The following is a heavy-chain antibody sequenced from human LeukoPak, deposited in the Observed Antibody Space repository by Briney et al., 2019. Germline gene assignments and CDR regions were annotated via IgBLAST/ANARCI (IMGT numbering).Heavy chain of an antibody. CDR2: IRYDGSKD. D-gene: IGHD2-15*01. V-gene: IGHV3-30*02. Sequence: GGSLRLSCAASGFTFSSYGMHWVLQAPGKALEWVTFIRYDGSKDYYADSVKGRFTISRDNSKNTLYLQMNSLRSEDTAVYYCAKDPGRGFDYWGQGTLVTVSS. CDR1: GFTFSSYG. J-gene: IGHJ4*02. CDR3: AKDPGRGFDY.